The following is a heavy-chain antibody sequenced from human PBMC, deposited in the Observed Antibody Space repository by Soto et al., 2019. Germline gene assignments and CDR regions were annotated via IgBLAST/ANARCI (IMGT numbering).Heavy chain of an antibody. D-gene: IGHD2-8*01. Sequence: SETLSLTCAVNGGSFSGYYWNWIRQPPGTGLEWIGEINHRRSTSYNPSLKRRVTISVDTSKNQFSLNLNSVTASDTAVYFCVSQRTSVLTQAYFDYWGPGALVTVSS. CDR1: GGSFSGYY. CDR2: INHRRST. J-gene: IGHJ4*02. CDR3: VSQRTSVLTQAYFDY. V-gene: IGHV4-34*01.